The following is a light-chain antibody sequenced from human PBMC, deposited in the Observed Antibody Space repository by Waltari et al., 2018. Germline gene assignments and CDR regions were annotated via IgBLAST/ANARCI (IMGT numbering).Light chain of an antibody. Sequence: EIVMTQSPATLSVSPGDRATLSCRASQTINTNLAWYQQKPGQSPRLLIYGASTRANGFPPRFSGSGSGTEFSLTISSVQSEDFGVYFCQQYDNRPPYTFGQGTKLEIK. CDR2: GAS. V-gene: IGKV3-15*01. CDR1: QTINTN. CDR3: QQYDNRPPYT. J-gene: IGKJ2*01.